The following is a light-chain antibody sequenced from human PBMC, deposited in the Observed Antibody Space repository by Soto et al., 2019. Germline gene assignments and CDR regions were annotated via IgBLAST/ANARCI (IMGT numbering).Light chain of an antibody. CDR3: QSYDRSSLYV. CDR2: GDN. V-gene: IGLV6-57*02. Sequence: NFMLTQPHSVSESPGKTVTIPCTGSSGSVASNYVHWYQRRPGSAPTIVIYGDNQRPSGVPDRFSGSIDSSSNSASLTISRLKTEDEADYFCQSYDRSSLYVFGTGTKVTVL. J-gene: IGLJ1*01. CDR1: SGSVASNY.